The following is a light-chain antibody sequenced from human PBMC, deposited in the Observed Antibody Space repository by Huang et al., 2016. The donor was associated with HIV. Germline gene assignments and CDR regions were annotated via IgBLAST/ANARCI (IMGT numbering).Light chain of an antibody. J-gene: IGKJ2*01. CDR2: CAS. CDR3: QQYYSIPLT. V-gene: IGKV4-1*01. CDR1: QSVLSSSNNKNY. Sequence: DIVMTQSPDSLAVSLGERATINYKSSQSVLSSSNNKNYLSWYQQKSGQPPKLLIYCASPRASGVPVRFRGSGSGTDFTLTISTLQAEAVALYYGQQYYSIPLTFGQGTK.